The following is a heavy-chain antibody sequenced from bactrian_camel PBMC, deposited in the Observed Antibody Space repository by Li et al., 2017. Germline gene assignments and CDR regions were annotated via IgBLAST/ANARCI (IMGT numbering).Heavy chain of an antibody. J-gene: IGHJ4*01. CDR2: INVGGGIT. Sequence: EVQLVESGGGLAQPGGSLRLSCAASGFTFSSAPMSWVRQAPGKGLEWISTINVGGGITVYADSVKGRFAMSRDNARNTLYLQLNSLTTDDTAMYYCADLGAYLPGLDWGQGTQVTVS. D-gene: IGHD3*01. CDR3: ADLGAYLPGLD. CDR1: GFTFSSAP. V-gene: IGHV3S42*01.